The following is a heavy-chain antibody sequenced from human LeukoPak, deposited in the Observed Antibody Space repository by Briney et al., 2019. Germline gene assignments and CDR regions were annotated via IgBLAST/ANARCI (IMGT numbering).Heavy chain of an antibody. CDR3: ARTLNSKGNAFDI. V-gene: IGHV5-51*01. Sequence: GESLKISCQGSGYSFTSYWIGWVRQMPGKGLEWMGIIYPGDSDTRYSPSFQGQVTISADKSISTAYLQWSSLKASDTAMYYCARTLNSKGNAFDIWGQGTMVTVSS. J-gene: IGHJ3*02. CDR1: GYSFTSYW. CDR2: IYPGDSDT. D-gene: IGHD4-11*01.